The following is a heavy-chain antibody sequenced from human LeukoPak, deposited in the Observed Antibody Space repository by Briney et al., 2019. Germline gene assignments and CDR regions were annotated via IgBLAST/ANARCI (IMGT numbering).Heavy chain of an antibody. D-gene: IGHD3-3*01. CDR1: GFTFSSHG. V-gene: IGHV3-23*01. Sequence: GGSLRLSCAASGFTFSSHGMNWVRQAPGKGLEWVSGITGSGGNRYYADSVKGRFTISRDNSKNTLYLQMNSLRPEDTAFYYCARLLTFYDFFFDPWGQGTLVTVSS. CDR3: ARLLTFYDFFFDP. CDR2: ITGSGGNR. J-gene: IGHJ5*02.